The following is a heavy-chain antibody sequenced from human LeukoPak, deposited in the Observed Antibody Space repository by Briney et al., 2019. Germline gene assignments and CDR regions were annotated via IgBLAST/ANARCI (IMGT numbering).Heavy chain of an antibody. CDR2: IYYSGST. Sequence: SETLSLTCTVSGGSISSYHWSWIRQPPGKGLEWNGYIYYSGSTNYNPSLKSRVTISLDTSKNQFSLKVSSVTAADTAVYYCARHSSGYLSYFDYWGQGTLVPVSS. J-gene: IGHJ4*02. CDR3: ARHSSGYLSYFDY. V-gene: IGHV4-59*08. D-gene: IGHD3-22*01. CDR1: GGSISSYH.